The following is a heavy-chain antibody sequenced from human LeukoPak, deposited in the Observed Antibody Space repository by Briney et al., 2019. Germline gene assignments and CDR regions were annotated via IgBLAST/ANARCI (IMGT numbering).Heavy chain of an antibody. CDR3: ARGIYDFWTPQPNWFDP. D-gene: IGHD3-3*01. Sequence: GGSLRLSCAASGFTFSDYYMSWIRQAPGEGLEWVSYISSSGSTIYYADSVKGRFTISRDNAKNSLYLQMNSLRAEDTAVYYCARGIYDFWTPQPNWFDPWGQGTLVTVFS. V-gene: IGHV3-11*04. J-gene: IGHJ5*02. CDR2: ISSSGSTI. CDR1: GFTFSDYY.